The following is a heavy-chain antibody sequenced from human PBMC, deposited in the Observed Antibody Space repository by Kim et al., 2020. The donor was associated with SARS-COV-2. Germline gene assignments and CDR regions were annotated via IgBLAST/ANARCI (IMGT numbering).Heavy chain of an antibody. J-gene: IGHJ4*02. CDR3: AKGFFSHNSAIYFDY. Sequence: GGSLRLSCAASGFTFDAYAMHWVRQAPGKGLEWVSGITWNADTAVYADSVKGRFTISRDNARNSLHLQLNSLRPEDTALYYCAKGFFSHNSAIYFDYWGRGALVTVSS. CDR1: GFTFDAYA. CDR2: ITWNADTA. D-gene: IGHD3-3*01. V-gene: IGHV3-9*01.